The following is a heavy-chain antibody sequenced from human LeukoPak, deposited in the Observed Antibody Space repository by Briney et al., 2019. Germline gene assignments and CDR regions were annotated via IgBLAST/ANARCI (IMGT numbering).Heavy chain of an antibody. D-gene: IGHD3-22*01. CDR2: IYYSGST. CDR1: GGSISSSSYY. CDR3: ARVEVVVPNARYYYYGMDV. Sequence: PSEPLSLTCTVSGGSISSSSYYWGWIRQPPGKGLEWIGSIYYSGSTYYNPSLKSRVTISVDTSKNQFSLKLSSVTAADTAVYYCARVEVVVPNARYYYYGMDVWGQGTTVTVSS. V-gene: IGHV4-39*07. J-gene: IGHJ6*02.